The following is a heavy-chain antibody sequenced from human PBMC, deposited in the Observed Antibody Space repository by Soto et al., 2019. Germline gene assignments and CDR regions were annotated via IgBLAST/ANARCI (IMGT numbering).Heavy chain of an antibody. CDR1: GFTFSGSA. Sequence: EVQLVESGGGLVQPGGSLKLSCAASGFTFSGSAMHWVRQASGKGLEWVGRIRSKANSYATAYAASVKGRFTISRDDSKNTAYLQMNSLKTEDTAVYYCTRHQFSVVGFDYWGQGTLVTVSS. CDR2: IRSKANSYAT. D-gene: IGHD6-19*01. J-gene: IGHJ4*02. CDR3: TRHQFSVVGFDY. V-gene: IGHV3-73*02.